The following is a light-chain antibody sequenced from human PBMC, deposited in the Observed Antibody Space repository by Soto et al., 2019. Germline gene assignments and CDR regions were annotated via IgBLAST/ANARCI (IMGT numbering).Light chain of an antibody. Sequence: EIVLTQSPGTLSLSPGERATLSCRASQSVSSSYLAWYQQKPGQAPRLLIFDASTRATGIPARFSGSGSGTEFTLTISNLQSEDFAVYYCHQYNKWPPITFGQGTRLEIK. V-gene: IGKV3-15*01. CDR1: QSVSSSY. CDR2: DAS. J-gene: IGKJ5*01. CDR3: HQYNKWPPIT.